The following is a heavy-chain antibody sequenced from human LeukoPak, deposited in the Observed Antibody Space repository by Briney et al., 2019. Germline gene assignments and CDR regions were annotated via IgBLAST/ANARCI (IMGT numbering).Heavy chain of an antibody. CDR2: INPNSGGT. CDR1: GYTFTGYY. V-gene: IGHV1-2*02. CDR3: ARDKQGQWLVGSFDY. Sequence: GASVKVSCKASGYTFTGYYMHWVRQAPGQGLEWMGWINPNSGGTNYAQKFQGRVTMTRDTSISTAYMELSRLRSDDAAVYYCARDKQGQWLVGSFDYWGQGTLVTVSS. D-gene: IGHD6-19*01. J-gene: IGHJ4*02.